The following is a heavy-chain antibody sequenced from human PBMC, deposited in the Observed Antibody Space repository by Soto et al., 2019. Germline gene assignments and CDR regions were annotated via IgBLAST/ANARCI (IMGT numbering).Heavy chain of an antibody. CDR3: AREWALLSSSWYDLDYFDY. CDR1: GFTFSSYA. Sequence: PGGSLRLSCAASGFTFSSYAMHWVRQAPGKGLEWVAVISYDGSNKYYADSVKGRFTISSDNSKNTLYLQMNSLRAEDTAVYYCAREWALLSSSWYDLDYFDYWGHGTLVTVSS. V-gene: IGHV3-30-3*01. CDR2: ISYDGSNK. J-gene: IGHJ4*01. D-gene: IGHD6-13*01.